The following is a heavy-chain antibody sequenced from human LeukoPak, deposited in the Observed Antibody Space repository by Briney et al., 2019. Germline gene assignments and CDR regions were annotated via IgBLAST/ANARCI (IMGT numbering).Heavy chain of an antibody. CDR3: ARKNNWNYVGYFDY. D-gene: IGHD1-7*01. CDR1: GGSISSYY. Sequence: SETLSLTCTVSGGSISSYYWSWIRQPPGKGLEWIGYIYYSGSTNYNPSLKSRVTISVDTSKNQFSLKLSSVTAADTAVYYCARKNNWNYVGYFDYWGQGTLVTVSS. V-gene: IGHV4-59*01. CDR2: IYYSGST. J-gene: IGHJ4*02.